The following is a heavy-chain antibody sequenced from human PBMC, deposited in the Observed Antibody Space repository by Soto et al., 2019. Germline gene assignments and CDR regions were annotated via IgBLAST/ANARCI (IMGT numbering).Heavy chain of an antibody. CDR3: ASQGDGVRSYPRLVSFFDY. V-gene: IGHV3-23*01. D-gene: IGHD4-17*01. CDR1: GFTFSSYA. Sequence: EVQLLESGGGLVQPGGSLRLSCAASGFTFSSYAMSWVRQAPGKGLEWVSAISGSGGSTYYADSVKGRFSISRDNTKNTLYLQMNSLRAEDTAVYYRASQGDGVRSYPRLVSFFDYWGQGTLVTVSS. J-gene: IGHJ4*02. CDR2: ISGSGGST.